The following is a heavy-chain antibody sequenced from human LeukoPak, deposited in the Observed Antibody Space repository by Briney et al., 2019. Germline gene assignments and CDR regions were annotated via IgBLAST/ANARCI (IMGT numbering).Heavy chain of an antibody. Sequence: GASVKVSCKASGYTFTSYGISWVRQAPGQGLEWMGGIIPIFGTANYAQKFQGRATITADKSTSTAYMELSSLRSEDTAVYYCARDCLQEAVAGTFIGSGCWGQGTLVTVSS. V-gene: IGHV1-69*06. CDR1: GYTFTSYG. J-gene: IGHJ4*02. CDR2: IIPIFGTA. CDR3: ARDCLQEAVAGTFIGSGC. D-gene: IGHD6-19*01.